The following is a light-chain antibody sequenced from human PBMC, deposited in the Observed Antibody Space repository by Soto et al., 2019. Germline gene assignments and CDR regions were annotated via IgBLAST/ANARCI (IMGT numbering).Light chain of an antibody. CDR1: QSVNSNY. Sequence: EMVMTQSPAILSVSPGESVTISCRASQSVNSNYLAWYQQHPGQPPRLVIYNASNRASGIPDRFSGSGSGTDFTLTISRLEPEDFAVYYCHQYAYAPWTFGQGTKVDIK. CDR2: NAS. CDR3: HQYAYAPWT. V-gene: IGKV3-20*01. J-gene: IGKJ1*01.